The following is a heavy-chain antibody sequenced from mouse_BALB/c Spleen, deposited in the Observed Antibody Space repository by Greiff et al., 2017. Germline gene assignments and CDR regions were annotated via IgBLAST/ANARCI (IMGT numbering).Heavy chain of an antibody. CDR2: INPYNDGT. J-gene: IGHJ1*01. CDR1: GYTFTSYV. V-gene: IGHV1-14*01. CDR3: ARRYYGSSYWYFDV. D-gene: IGHD1-1*01. Sequence: VQLKESGPELVKPGASVKMSCKASGYTFTSYVMHWVKQKPGQGLEWIGYINPYNDGTKYNEKFKGKATLTSDKSSSTAYMELSSLTSEDSAVYYCARRYYGSSYWYFDVWGEGTTVTVSS.